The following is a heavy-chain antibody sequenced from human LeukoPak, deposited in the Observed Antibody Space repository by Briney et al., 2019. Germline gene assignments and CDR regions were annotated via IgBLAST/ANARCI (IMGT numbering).Heavy chain of an antibody. D-gene: IGHD5-12*01. CDR3: AKDIGGYDSGVLDY. CDR2: ISWNSGSI. CDR1: GFTFNDYA. V-gene: IGHV3-9*01. J-gene: IGHJ4*02. Sequence: GGSLRLSCAASGFTFNDYAMHWVRQAPGKGLEWVSGISWNSGSIGYADSVKGRLTISRDNAKNSLYLQMNSLRAEDTALYYCAKDIGGYDSGVLDYWGQGTLVTVSS.